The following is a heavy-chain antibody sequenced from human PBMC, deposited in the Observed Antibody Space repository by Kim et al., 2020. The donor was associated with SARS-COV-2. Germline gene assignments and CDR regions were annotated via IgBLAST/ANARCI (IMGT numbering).Heavy chain of an antibody. Sequence: GGSLRLSCAASGFTFSSYWMHWVRQAPGKGLVWVSRINSDGSSTSYADPVKGRFTISRDNAKNTLYLQMNSLRAEDTAVYYCARSYSSGWYAATDPAAFDYWGQGTLVTVSS. CDR1: GFTFSSYW. V-gene: IGHV3-74*01. J-gene: IGHJ4*02. CDR3: ARSYSSGWYAATDPAAFDY. CDR2: INSDGSST. D-gene: IGHD6-19*01.